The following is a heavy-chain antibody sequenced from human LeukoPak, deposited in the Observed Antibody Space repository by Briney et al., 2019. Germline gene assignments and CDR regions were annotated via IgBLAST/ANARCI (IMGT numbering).Heavy chain of an antibody. CDR1: GYTFTSYY. J-gene: IGHJ5*02. V-gene: IGHV1-46*01. D-gene: IGHD3-3*01. CDR2: INPSGGST. CDR3: ARDQPRRITIFGVYWFDP. Sequence: ASVKVSCKASGYTFTSYYMHWVRQAPGQGLEWMGIINPSGGSTSYAQKFQGRVTMTRDTSTSTVYMELSSLRSEDTAVYYCARDQPRRITIFGVYWFDPWGQGTLVTVSS.